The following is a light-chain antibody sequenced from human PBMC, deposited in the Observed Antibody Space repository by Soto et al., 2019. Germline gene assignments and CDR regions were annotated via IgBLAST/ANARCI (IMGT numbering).Light chain of an antibody. CDR3: QQYYSIPWT. CDR2: WAS. Sequence: DIVMTQSPDSLAVSLGERATINCKSSQSVLYSSKNKNYLAWYQQKPGQPPKLLIYWASTRESGVPDRFSVSGSWTDFTLTISSLQAEDVAVYYCQQYYSIPWTFGQGTKVDI. V-gene: IGKV4-1*01. J-gene: IGKJ1*01. CDR1: QSVLYSSKNKNY.